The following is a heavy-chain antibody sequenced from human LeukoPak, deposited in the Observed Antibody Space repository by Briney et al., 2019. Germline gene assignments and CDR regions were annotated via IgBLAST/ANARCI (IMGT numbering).Heavy chain of an antibody. Sequence: GGSLRLSCAASGFTFTSYAMTWVRQALGKEPEWLSTISASGANTYYADSVKGRFTISRDNSKNTLYLQMNSLRAEDTAIYYCASYTCCGSRYFDYWGQGTLVTVSS. CDR2: ISASGANT. V-gene: IGHV3-23*01. CDR1: GFTFTSYA. CDR3: ASYTCCGSRYFDY. J-gene: IGHJ4*02. D-gene: IGHD3-16*02.